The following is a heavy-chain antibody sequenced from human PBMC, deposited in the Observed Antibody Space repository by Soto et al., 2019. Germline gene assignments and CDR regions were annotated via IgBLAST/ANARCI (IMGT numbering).Heavy chain of an antibody. CDR1: GFTFSSYA. CDR2: ISYDGSNK. J-gene: IGHJ4*02. Sequence: GGSLRLSCAASGFTFSSYAMHWVRQAPGKGLEWVAVISYDGSNKYYADSVKGRFTISRDNSKNTLYLQMNSLRAEDTAVYYCARRGRDYGATNGEFDYWGQGTLVTVSS. CDR3: ARRGRDYGATNGEFDY. V-gene: IGHV3-30-3*01. D-gene: IGHD4-17*01.